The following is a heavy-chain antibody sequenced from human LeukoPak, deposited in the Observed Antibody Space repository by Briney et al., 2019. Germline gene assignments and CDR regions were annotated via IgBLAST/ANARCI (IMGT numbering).Heavy chain of an antibody. V-gene: IGHV4-59*01. CDR1: VVSINSYY. CDR3: ASLNTYGYNYFDY. Sequence: PSETLSLTCTVSVVSINSYYWNWIRQPPEKGLEWIGYIYYSGSTNYNPSLKSRVTISVDTSKNQFSLKLTSVPAADTTVYYCASLNTYGYNYFDYWGQGTLVTVSS. J-gene: IGHJ4*02. D-gene: IGHD5-18*01. CDR2: IYYSGST.